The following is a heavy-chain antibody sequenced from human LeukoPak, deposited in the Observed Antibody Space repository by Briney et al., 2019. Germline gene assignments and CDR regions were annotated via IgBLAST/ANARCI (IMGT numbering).Heavy chain of an antibody. CDR3: ARCRRRYYDILTGYSAGRFDP. V-gene: IGHV3-30*02. D-gene: IGHD3-9*01. CDR1: GFTFSSYG. Sequence: TGGSLRLSCAASGFTFSSYGMHWVRQAPGKGLEGVAFIRYDGSNKYYADSVKGRFTISRDNSKNTLYLHMNSLRAEDTAVYYCARCRRRYYDILTGYSAGRFDPWGQGTLVTVSS. J-gene: IGHJ5*02. CDR2: IRYDGSNK.